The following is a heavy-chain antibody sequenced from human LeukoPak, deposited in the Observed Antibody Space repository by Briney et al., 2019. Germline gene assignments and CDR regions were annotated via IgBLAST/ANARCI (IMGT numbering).Heavy chain of an antibody. CDR3: AREGKYRDTYLDA. V-gene: IGHV3-21*05. D-gene: IGHD4-17*01. CDR1: GVDVNSYN. CDR2: IRSTSSHL. J-gene: IGHJ4*02. Sequence: SLIVPWEASGVDVNSYNMNCLRNITEKGLEWVAYIRSTSSHLYYADSVRGRFTISRDNTKHSLFLQMDSVRDEDTVVYFCAREGKYRDTYLDAWGEGILVTVSS.